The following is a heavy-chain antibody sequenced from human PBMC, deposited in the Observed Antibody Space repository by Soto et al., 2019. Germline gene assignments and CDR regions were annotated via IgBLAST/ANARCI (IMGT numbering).Heavy chain of an antibody. J-gene: IGHJ4*02. CDR2: ISYDGSNK. CDR3: AKGRGYSYGYMIDY. D-gene: IGHD5-18*01. CDR1: GFTFSSYG. Sequence: GGSLRLSCAASGFTFSSYGMYWVRQAPGKGLEWVAVISYDGSNKYYADSVKGRFTISRDNSKNTLYLQMNSLRAEDTAVYYCAKGRGYSYGYMIDYWAREPWSPSPQ. V-gene: IGHV3-30*18.